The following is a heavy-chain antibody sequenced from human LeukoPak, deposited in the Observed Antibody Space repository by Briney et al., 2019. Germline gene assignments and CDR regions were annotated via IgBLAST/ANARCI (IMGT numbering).Heavy chain of an antibody. D-gene: IGHD4/OR15-4a*01. CDR2: IYSGGNT. CDR3: AKVGVLTFGFDY. V-gene: IGHV3-53*01. Sequence: GGSLRLSCAASGFTVSSNYMSGVRQAPGKGLEWVSVIYSGGNTYYADSVKGRFTISRDNSKNTLYLQMNSLRAEDTAVYYCAKVGVLTFGFDYWGQGTLVTVSS. J-gene: IGHJ4*02. CDR1: GFTVSSNY.